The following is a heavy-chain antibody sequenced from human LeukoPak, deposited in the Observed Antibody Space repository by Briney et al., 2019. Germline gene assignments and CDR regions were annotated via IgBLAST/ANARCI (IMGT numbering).Heavy chain of an antibody. CDR2: IYYSGST. V-gene: IGHV4-59*01. CDR1: GGSINSYY. D-gene: IGHD5-24*01. CDR3: ARARDGHINNWFDP. J-gene: IGHJ5*02. Sequence: PWETLSLTCTVSGGSINSYYWSWIRQPPGKGLEWIGYIYYSGSTEYNPSLKSRVTISVDTSKNQFSLKMSSVTAADTAVYYCARARDGHINNWFDPWGQGTLVTVSS.